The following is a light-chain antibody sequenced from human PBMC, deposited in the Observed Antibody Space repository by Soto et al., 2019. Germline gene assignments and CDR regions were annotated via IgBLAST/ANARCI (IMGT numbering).Light chain of an antibody. V-gene: IGLV2-14*01. CDR2: EVS. Sequence: QSVLTQPASVSGSPGQSITISCTGTSSDVGGYNYVSWYQQYPGKAPKLMMYEVSNRPSGVSNRFSGSKSGNTASLTISGLQAEDEADYYCSSYTSSSTYVFGTGTKLTVL. J-gene: IGLJ1*01. CDR3: SSYTSSSTYV. CDR1: SSDVGGYNY.